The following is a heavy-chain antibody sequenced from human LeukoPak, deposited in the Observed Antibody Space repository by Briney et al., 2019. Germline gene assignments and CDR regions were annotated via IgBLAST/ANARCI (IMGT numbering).Heavy chain of an antibody. V-gene: IGHV3-48*04. J-gene: IGHJ4*02. CDR1: GFIFSSYT. Sequence: PGRSLRLSCVDSGFIFSSYTMNWVRQAPGKGLEWLSYISSSTNTIYYADSVKGRFTISRDNAKNSLYLQMNSLRAEDTAVYYCARGGYHAYYLDYWGQGSLVTVSS. D-gene: IGHD5-18*01. CDR3: ARGGYHAYYLDY. CDR2: ISSSTNTI.